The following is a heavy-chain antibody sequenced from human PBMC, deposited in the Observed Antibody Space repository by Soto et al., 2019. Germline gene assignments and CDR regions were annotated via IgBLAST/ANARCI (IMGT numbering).Heavy chain of an antibody. V-gene: IGHV3-23*01. CDR2: ISGSGGST. CDR1: GFIFNNYA. CDR3: AKESQSGWYYFDC. D-gene: IGHD6-19*01. Sequence: GGSLRLSCAASGFIFNNYAMSWVRQAPGKGLEWVSVISGSGGSTYYADSVKGRFTISRDNSKNTLYLQMNSLRAEDTAVYYCAKESQSGWYYFDCWGQGTLVTVSS. J-gene: IGHJ4*02.